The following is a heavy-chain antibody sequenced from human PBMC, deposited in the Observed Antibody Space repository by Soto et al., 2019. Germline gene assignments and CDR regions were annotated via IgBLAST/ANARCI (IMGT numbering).Heavy chain of an antibody. CDR2: VFYTGSI. V-gene: IGHV4-59*01. J-gene: IGHJ5*02. CDR1: GGSISSYH. Sequence: SSETLSLTCTVSGGSISSYHWSWIRQSPGKGLEWIGYVFYTGSIEYNPALKRRVTISVDTSKNQFSLKLSSVSAADTGLYYCARSYSGTFYGYDTWGQGILVTVSS. D-gene: IGHD1-26*01. CDR3: ARSYSGTFYGYDT.